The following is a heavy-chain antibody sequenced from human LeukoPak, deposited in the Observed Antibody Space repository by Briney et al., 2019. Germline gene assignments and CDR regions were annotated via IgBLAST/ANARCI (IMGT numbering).Heavy chain of an antibody. Sequence: PSETLSLTCTVSGGSISTTTYYWAWIRQSPGKGLEWIGGIYNSVNTYYNPSLKSRVTISVDTSEDHFSLKLSSVTAADTAVYYCASYSYDSSGYSELDDWGQGTLVTVSA. CDR3: ASYSYDSSGYSELDD. CDR2: IYNSVNT. CDR1: GGSISTTTYY. V-gene: IGHV4-39*02. D-gene: IGHD3-22*01. J-gene: IGHJ4*02.